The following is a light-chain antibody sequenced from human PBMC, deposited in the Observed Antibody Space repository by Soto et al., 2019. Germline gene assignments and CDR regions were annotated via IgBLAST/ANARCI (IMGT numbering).Light chain of an antibody. V-gene: IGKV1-39*01. CDR2: AAS. J-gene: IGKJ1*01. CDR1: QSISSY. Sequence: DIQMTHSPSSLSASLGDRVTITFGASQSISSYLNWYQQKPGKAPKLLIYAASSLQSGVPSRFSGSGSGTDFTLTISSLQPEDFAVYYCQQYGSSPWTFGQGTKVDIK. CDR3: QQYGSSPWT.